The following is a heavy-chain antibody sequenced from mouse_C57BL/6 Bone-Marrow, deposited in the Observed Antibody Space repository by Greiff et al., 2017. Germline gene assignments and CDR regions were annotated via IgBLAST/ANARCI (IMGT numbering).Heavy chain of an antibody. CDR2: INPNNGGN. CDR3: ARWGWCVPGAMDY. CDR1: GYTFTDYY. J-gene: IGHJ4*01. V-gene: IGHV1-26*01. Sequence: VQLQQSGPELVKPGASVKISCKASGYTFTDYYMNWVKQSHGKSLEWIGDINPNNGGNSYNQKFKCKATFTVDQSSRTAYMELRILISEDSAVYYCARWGWCVPGAMDYWGQGTSVTVSS. D-gene: IGHD1-1*02.